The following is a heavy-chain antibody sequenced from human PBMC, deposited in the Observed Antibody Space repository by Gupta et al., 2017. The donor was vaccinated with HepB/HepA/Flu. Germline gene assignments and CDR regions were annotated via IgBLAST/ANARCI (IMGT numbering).Heavy chain of an antibody. CDR2: IEQDGSEK. V-gene: IGHV3-7*01. CDR3: ARGSGSTTRALDI. J-gene: IGHJ3*02. D-gene: IGHD2/OR15-2a*01. CDR1: VLTFRSHW. Sequence: EVQLVESGGGLVKPGGFWRLSCAAPVLTFRSHWMNRVRQAPGKGLEWGANIEQDGSEKKYVDSVKGRFTISRDNAKDSLYLQMDSLRAEDTAVYYCARGSGSTTRALDIWGQGTMVTVSS.